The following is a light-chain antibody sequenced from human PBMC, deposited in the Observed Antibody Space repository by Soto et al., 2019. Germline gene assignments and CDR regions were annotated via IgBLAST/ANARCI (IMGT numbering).Light chain of an antibody. Sequence: QSALTQPRSVSGSPGQSVTISCTGTRSDVGYYDFVSWYQQHPGKAPKLILYDVNTRPSGVPNRFSGSKSGNTASLTISGLQAEDEADYYCCSYAGSSSPVLFGGGTKLTVL. CDR2: DVN. CDR3: CSYAGSSSPVL. J-gene: IGLJ2*01. CDR1: RSDVGYYDF. V-gene: IGLV2-11*01.